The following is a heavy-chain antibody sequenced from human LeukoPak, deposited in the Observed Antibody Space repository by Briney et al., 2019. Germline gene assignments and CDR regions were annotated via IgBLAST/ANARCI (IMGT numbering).Heavy chain of an antibody. J-gene: IGHJ6*02. D-gene: IGHD1-26*01. CDR1: DGSINSYY. CDR3: ARGRSNYYGMDV. V-gene: IGHV4-59*01. CDR2: IYYNGNT. Sequence: SETLSLTCSVSDGSINSYYWNWIRRPPGKGLEWIGYIYYNGNTNYSPSLKSRVTMSVDTSKNLFSLKVSSVTAADTAVYYCARGRSNYYGMDVWGQGTTATVSS.